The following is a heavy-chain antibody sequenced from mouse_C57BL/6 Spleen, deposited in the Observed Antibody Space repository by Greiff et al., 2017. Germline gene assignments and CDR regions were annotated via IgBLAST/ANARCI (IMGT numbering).Heavy chain of an antibody. CDR3: ARRATVVSYYFDY. V-gene: IGHV1-64*01. J-gene: IGHJ2*01. CDR1: GYTFTSYW. Sequence: VQLQQPGAELVKPGASVKLSCKASGYTFTSYWMHWVKQRPGQGLEWIGMIHPNSGSTNYNEKFKSKATLTVDKSSSTAYMQLSSLTSEDSAVYYCARRATVVSYYFDYWGQGTTLTVSS. D-gene: IGHD1-1*01. CDR2: IHPNSGST.